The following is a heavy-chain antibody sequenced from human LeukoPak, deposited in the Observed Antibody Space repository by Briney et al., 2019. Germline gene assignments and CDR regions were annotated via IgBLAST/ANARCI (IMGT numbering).Heavy chain of an antibody. CDR3: ARDNSVGDYAWWFDP. CDR1: GYAFTRHY. Sequence: ASVKVSCKASGYAFTRHYMHWVRQAPGQGLEWMGLINLSGSSTIYAQKFQGRVTMTRDMSTSTDYMELSSLRSGDTAVYYCARDNSVGDYAWWFDPWGQGTLVAVSS. V-gene: IGHV1-46*01. D-gene: IGHD1-26*01. J-gene: IGHJ5*02. CDR2: INLSGSST.